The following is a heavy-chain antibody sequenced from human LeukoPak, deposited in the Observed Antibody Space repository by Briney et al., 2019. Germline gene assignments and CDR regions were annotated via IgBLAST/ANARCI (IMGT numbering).Heavy chain of an antibody. D-gene: IGHD3-3*01. CDR3: ARDISIWSGYYTMGGNWFDP. J-gene: IGHJ5*02. CDR2: IKQDGSEK. Sequence: GGSLRLSCAASGFTFSSYWMSWVRQAPGKGLEWVANIKQDGSEKYYVDSVKGRFTISRDNAKNSLYLQMNSLRAGDTAVYYCARDISIWSGYYTMGGNWFDPWGQGTLVTVSS. V-gene: IGHV3-7*01. CDR1: GFTFSSYW.